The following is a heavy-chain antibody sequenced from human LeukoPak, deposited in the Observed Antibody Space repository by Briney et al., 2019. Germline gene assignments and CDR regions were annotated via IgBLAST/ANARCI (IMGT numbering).Heavy chain of an antibody. CDR2: INHSGST. CDR3: ARERITMVRGVIITPFYYYYYMDV. CDR1: GGSFSGYY. V-gene: IGHV4-34*01. J-gene: IGHJ6*03. Sequence: SETLSLTCAVYGGSFSGYYWSWIRQPPGKGLEWIGEINHSGSTNYNPSLKSRVTISVDTSKNQFSLKLSSVTAADTAVYYCARERITMVRGVIITPFYYYYYMDVWGKGTTVTVSS. D-gene: IGHD3-10*01.